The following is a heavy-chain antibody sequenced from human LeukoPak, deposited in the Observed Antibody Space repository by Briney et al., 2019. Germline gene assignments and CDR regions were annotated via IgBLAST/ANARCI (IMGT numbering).Heavy chain of an antibody. V-gene: IGHV3-11*04. J-gene: IGHJ3*02. CDR2: ISSSGSTI. D-gene: IGHD3-22*01. CDR3: ARYDSSGYYVGAFDI. CDR1: GFTFSDYY. Sequence: GGSLRFSXAASGFTFSDYYMSWIRQAPGKGMEWISYISSSGSTIYYADSVKGRFTVSRDNAKNSLYLQMNSLRAEDTAVYYCARYDSSGYYVGAFDIWGQGTMVTVSS.